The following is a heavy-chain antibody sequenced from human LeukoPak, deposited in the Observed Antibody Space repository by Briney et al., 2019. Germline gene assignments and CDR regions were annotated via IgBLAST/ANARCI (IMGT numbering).Heavy chain of an antibody. CDR1: GFTFSSYS. CDR2: ISTSSTYI. V-gene: IGHV3-21*01. J-gene: IGHJ4*02. D-gene: IGHD5-18*01. CDR3: ARDGYSSGYLKALDY. Sequence: PGGSLRLSCAASGFTFSSYSMNWVRQAPGKGLEWVSSISTSSTYIYYADSVKGRFTISRDNDKNSLYLQMISLRAEDTAVYYCARDGYSSGYLKALDYWGQGTQLTVSS.